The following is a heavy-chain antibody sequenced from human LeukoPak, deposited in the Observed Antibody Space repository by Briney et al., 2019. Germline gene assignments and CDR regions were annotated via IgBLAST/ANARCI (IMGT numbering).Heavy chain of an antibody. Sequence: SETLSLTCSVSGGSISSSSYYWGWIRQPPGKGLEWIGSIYYSGSTYYNPSLKSRVSISVDTSKNQFSLKLTSVTAADTAVYYCARYWGSTSRGTFDIWGQGTMVTVSS. D-gene: IGHD2-2*01. CDR1: GGSISSSSYY. J-gene: IGHJ3*02. CDR2: IYYSGST. CDR3: ARYWGSTSRGTFDI. V-gene: IGHV4-39*01.